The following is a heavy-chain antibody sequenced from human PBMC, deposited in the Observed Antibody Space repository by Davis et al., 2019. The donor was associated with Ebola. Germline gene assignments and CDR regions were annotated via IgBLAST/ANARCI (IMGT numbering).Heavy chain of an antibody. J-gene: IGHJ2*01. CDR2: ISGSGGST. CDR3: AKGEVYYDFWSGYSGGWYFDL. Sequence: PGGSLRLSCAASGFTFSSYAMSWVRQAPGKGLEWVSAISGSGGSTYYADSVKGRFTISRDNSKNTLYLQMNSLRAEDTAVYYCAKGEVYYDFWSGYSGGWYFDLWGRGTLVTVSS. D-gene: IGHD3-3*01. V-gene: IGHV3-23*01. CDR1: GFTFSSYA.